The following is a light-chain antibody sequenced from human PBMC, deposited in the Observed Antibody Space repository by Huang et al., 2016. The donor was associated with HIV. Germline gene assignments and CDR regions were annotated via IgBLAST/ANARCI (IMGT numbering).Light chain of an antibody. Sequence: VMTQSPVTLSVSPGEGATLSCRASQNVSSDLAWYQQRPGHPPRLLVYGASTRATGLPARFSGSGSGTEFTLTISSLQSEDFAVYYCQQYNKWPLFTFGPGTKVDIK. V-gene: IGKV3-15*01. CDR2: GAS. CDR1: QNVSSD. CDR3: QQYNKWPLFT. J-gene: IGKJ3*01.